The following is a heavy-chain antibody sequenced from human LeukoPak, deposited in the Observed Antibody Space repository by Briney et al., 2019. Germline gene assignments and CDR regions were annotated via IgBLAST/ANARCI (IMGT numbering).Heavy chain of an antibody. Sequence: SETLSLTCAVSGGSISTSSYYWGWIRQPPGKRLEWIGSMSYSGRTYYNPSLKSRVTISVDTSKNQFSLRLISVTAADTAVYYCARLQLNGPPSDCWGQGTLVTVSS. CDR2: MSYSGRT. CDR1: GGSISTSSYY. J-gene: IGHJ4*02. CDR3: ARLQLNGPPSDC. V-gene: IGHV4-39*01. D-gene: IGHD2-2*01.